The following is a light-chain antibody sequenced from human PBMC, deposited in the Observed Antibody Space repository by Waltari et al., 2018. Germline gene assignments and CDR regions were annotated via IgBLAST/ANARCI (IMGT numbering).Light chain of an antibody. CDR3: LLYMGSGIWV. CDR1: SGSLSSTSY. Sequence: QTVVTQEPSLSVSPGGTVTLTCALSSGSLSSTSYASWYQQTPGQAPRTLVYKADSRSSGVPDRFSVSIRGNKAALTITGAQADDESDYYCLLYMGSGIWVFGGGTKLTVL. J-gene: IGLJ3*02. CDR2: KAD. V-gene: IGLV8-61*01.